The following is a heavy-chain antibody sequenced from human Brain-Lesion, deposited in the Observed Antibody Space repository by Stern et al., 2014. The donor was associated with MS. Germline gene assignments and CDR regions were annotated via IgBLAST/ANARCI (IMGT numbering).Heavy chain of an antibody. CDR2: FDPEDGET. V-gene: IGHV1-24*01. Sequence: VQLLESGAEVKKPGASVKVSCKVSGYTLTELSMHWVRQAPRKGLECMGGFDPEDGETIYAKKFQGRVTMTEDTSTDTAYMELSSLRSEDTAVYYCATLSPGAGGNYYRHFDYWGQGTLVTVSS. J-gene: IGHJ4*02. CDR1: GYTLTELS. D-gene: IGHD1-26*01. CDR3: ATLSPGAGGNYYRHFDY.